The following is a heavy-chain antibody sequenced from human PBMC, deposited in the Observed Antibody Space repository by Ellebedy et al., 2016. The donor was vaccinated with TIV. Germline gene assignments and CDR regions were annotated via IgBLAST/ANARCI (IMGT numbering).Heavy chain of an antibody. J-gene: IGHJ4*02. V-gene: IGHV3-7*04. D-gene: IGHD1/OR15-1a*01. CDR2: INQDGSEK. CDR3: ARENWYNDY. CDR1: GFTFTTFW. Sequence: GESLKIPCAASGFTFTTFWMSWVRQAPGQGLEWVGNINQDGSEKCYGDSVKGRFTISRDNAKNSVYLQMNSLSAEDTAVYYCARENWYNDYWGQGTLVTVSS.